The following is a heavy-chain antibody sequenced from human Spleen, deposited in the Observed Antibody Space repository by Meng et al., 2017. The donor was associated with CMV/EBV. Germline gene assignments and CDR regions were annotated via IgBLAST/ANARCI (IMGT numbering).Heavy chain of an antibody. J-gene: IGHJ4*02. CDR2: IYYSGST. CDR1: GSISSGDYY. D-gene: IGHD2-2*01. Sequence: GSISSGDYYWSWIRQPPGKGLEWIGYIYYSGSTYYNPSLKSRVTISVDTSKNQFSLKLSSVTAADTAVYYCARVGCSSTSCASFDYWGQGTLVTVSS. V-gene: IGHV4-30-4*08. CDR3: ARVGCSSTSCASFDY.